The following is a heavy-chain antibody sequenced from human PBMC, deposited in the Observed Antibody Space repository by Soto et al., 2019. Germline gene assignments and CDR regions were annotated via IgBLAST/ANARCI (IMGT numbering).Heavy chain of an antibody. CDR1: GGSLSSSSYY. D-gene: IGHD3-10*01. CDR2: IYYSGST. CDR3: ARTMVRGVSYGGYYYYMDV. V-gene: IGHV4-39*01. J-gene: IGHJ6*03. Sequence: SETLSLTCTVSGGSLSSSSYYWGWIRQPPGKGLEWIGSIYYSGSTYYNPSLKSRVTISVDTSKNQFSLKLSSVTAADTAVYYCARTMVRGVSYGGYYYYMDVWGKGTTVTVSS.